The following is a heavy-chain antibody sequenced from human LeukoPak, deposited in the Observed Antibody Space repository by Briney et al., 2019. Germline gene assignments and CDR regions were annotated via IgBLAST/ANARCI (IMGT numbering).Heavy chain of an antibody. Sequence: GGSLRLSCAASGFLFSSNWMSWVRLAPGKGLEWVANIKEDGTETYYVDSVKGRFTISRDNAKNSLYLQMNSLRVEDTAVYYCAKEGRSLQTYWGQGTLVTVSS. CDR1: GFLFSSNW. J-gene: IGHJ4*02. CDR3: AKEGRSLQTY. V-gene: IGHV3-7*03. CDR2: IKEDGTET. D-gene: IGHD5-24*01.